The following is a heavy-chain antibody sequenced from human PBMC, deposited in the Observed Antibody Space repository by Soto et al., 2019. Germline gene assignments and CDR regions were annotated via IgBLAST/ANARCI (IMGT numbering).Heavy chain of an antibody. CDR1: GGSFSGYY. V-gene: IGHV4-34*01. Sequence: SETLSLTCAVYGGSFSGYYWSWIRQPPGKGLEWIGEINHSGSTNYNPSLKSRVTISVDTSKNQFSLKLSSVTAADTAVYYCARRSGYYDFWSGYYSWFDPWGQGTLVT. CDR2: INHSGST. J-gene: IGHJ5*02. CDR3: ARRSGYYDFWSGYYSWFDP. D-gene: IGHD3-3*01.